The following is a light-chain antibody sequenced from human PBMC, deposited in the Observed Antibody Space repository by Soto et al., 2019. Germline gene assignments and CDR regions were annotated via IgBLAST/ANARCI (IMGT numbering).Light chain of an antibody. CDR1: SSDVGGYNY. CDR3: SSYAGSNRVV. J-gene: IGLJ2*01. V-gene: IGLV2-8*01. CDR2: EVS. Sequence: QSVLTQPPSASGSPGQSVTISCTGTSSDVGGYNYVSWYQQHPGKAPKVMIYEVSKRPSGVPDRFSGSKSGNTASLTVSGLQAEDEADYYCSSYAGSNRVVFGGGTKLTVL.